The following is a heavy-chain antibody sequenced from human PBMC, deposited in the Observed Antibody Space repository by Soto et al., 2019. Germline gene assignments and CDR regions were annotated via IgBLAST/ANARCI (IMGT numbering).Heavy chain of an antibody. CDR1: GGSISSYY. CDR2: IYYGGST. Sequence: SETLSLTCTVSGGSISSYYWSWIRQPPGKGLEWIGYIYYGGSTNYNPSLKSRVTISVDTSKNQFSLKLSSVTAADTAVYYCARHFYDSSGLDYWGQGTLVTVSS. V-gene: IGHV4-59*08. CDR3: ARHFYDSSGLDY. J-gene: IGHJ4*02. D-gene: IGHD3-22*01.